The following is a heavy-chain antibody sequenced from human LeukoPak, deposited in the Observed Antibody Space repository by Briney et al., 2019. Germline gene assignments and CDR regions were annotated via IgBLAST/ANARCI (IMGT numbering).Heavy chain of an antibody. CDR2: INPNSGGT. CDR1: GYTFTVYY. CDR3: ARDRPPDTAMEHDAFDI. V-gene: IGHV1-2*02. J-gene: IGHJ3*02. D-gene: IGHD5-18*01. Sequence: ASVTVSCKASGYTFTVYYMHWVRQAPGQGLEWMGWINPNSGGTNYAQKFQGRVTMTRDTSISTAYMELSRLRSDDTAVYYCARDRPPDTAMEHDAFDIWGQGTMVTVSS.